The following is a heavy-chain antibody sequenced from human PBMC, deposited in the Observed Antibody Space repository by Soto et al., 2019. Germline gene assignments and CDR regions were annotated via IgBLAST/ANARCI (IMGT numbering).Heavy chain of an antibody. Sequence: EVQLVESGGGLGQPGTSLRLSCAASGFTFDDFAMHWVRQAPGKGLEWVAGINWNSRSIDYADSVKGRFIITRDNAKKSIYLQLNKLRTDDTAFYYCAKARRAMNWYFDLWGRGTLVVVSS. CDR2: INWNSRSI. V-gene: IGHV3-9*01. CDR1: GFTFDDFA. J-gene: IGHJ2*01. CDR3: AKARRAMNWYFDL.